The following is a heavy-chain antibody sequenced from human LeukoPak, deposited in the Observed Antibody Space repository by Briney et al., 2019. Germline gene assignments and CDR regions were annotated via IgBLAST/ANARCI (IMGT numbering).Heavy chain of an antibody. J-gene: IGHJ4*02. CDR3: ARDGAPFVS. Sequence: PGGSLRLSCAASGFTFRSYWMSWVRQAPGKGLGWVANIKQDGSEKYYVDSVRGRCTISRDNAKNSLYLQRNSLRAEDTAVYYCARDGAPFVSWGQGTLVTVSS. D-gene: IGHD4/OR15-4a*01. CDR1: GFTFRSYW. CDR2: IKQDGSEK. V-gene: IGHV3-7*01.